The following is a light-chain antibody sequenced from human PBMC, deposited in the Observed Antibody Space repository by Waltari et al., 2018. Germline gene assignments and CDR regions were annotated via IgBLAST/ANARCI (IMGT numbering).Light chain of an antibody. CDR1: RSNIGNNY. J-gene: IGLJ7*01. Sequence: QSVLTQPPSVSAAPGQRVTISCSGGRSNIGNNYVSWYRQFPGTAPKLLIYEGTRGPAGIAGRFSGSKAGTSATLDITGLQAGDEADYYCGTWDSSLSGAVFGGGTHLTVL. V-gene: IGLV1-51*02. CDR2: EGT. CDR3: GTWDSSLSGAV.